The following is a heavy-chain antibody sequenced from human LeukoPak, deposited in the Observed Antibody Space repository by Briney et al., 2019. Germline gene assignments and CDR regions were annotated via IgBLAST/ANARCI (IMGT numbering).Heavy chain of an antibody. CDR2: ISGSGGST. CDR1: GFTFSSYA. CDR3: ARGAVAGTGTDY. Sequence: GGSLRLSCAASGFTFSSYAMSWVRQAPGKGLEWVSAISGSGGSTYYADSVKGRFTISRDNSKNTLYLQMNSLRAEDTAVYFCARGAVAGTGTDYWGQGTLVTVSS. J-gene: IGHJ4*02. D-gene: IGHD6-19*01. V-gene: IGHV3-23*01.